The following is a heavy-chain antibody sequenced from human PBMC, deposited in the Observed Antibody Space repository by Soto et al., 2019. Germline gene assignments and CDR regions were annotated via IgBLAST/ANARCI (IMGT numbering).Heavy chain of an antibody. J-gene: IGHJ3*02. V-gene: IGHV5-51*01. CDR2: IYPGDSDT. CDR3: ARLTKGKARPSDAFDM. Sequence: SXNISFPSSGYIFWNFRIVLLRQMPGKGLEWMGVIYPGDSDTRYIPSFQGQVTISADKSISTAYLQWSSLKASDTAMYYCARLTKGKARPSDAFDMWGQGTMVTVSS. CDR1: GYIFWNFR. D-gene: IGHD6-13*01.